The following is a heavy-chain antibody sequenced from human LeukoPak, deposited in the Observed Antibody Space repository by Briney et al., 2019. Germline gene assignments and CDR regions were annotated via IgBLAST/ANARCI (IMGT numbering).Heavy chain of an antibody. V-gene: IGHV1-2*06. CDR2: INPNSGGT. CDR3: AVCSKYLYFDY. J-gene: IGHJ4*02. Sequence: ASVKVSCKATGYTFTGYYMHWVRQAPGQGLEWMGRINPNSGGTNYAQKFQGRVTMTRDTSTSTAYMELSRLRSDDTAVYYCAVCSKYLYFDYWGQGTLVTVSS. CDR1: GYTFTGYY. D-gene: IGHD4-11*01.